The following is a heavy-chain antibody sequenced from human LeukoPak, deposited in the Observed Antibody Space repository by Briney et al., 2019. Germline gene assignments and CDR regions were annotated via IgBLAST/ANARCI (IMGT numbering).Heavy chain of an antibody. J-gene: IGHJ3*02. Sequence: SETLSLTCTVSGGSVSSGSYYWSWIRQPPGKGLEWIGYIYYSGSTNYNPSLKSRVTISVDTSKNQFSLKLSSVTAADTAVYYCAKDRVSYCGGDCFFEFDIWGQGTMVTVSS. V-gene: IGHV4-61*01. CDR1: GGSVSSGSYY. CDR2: IYYSGST. D-gene: IGHD2-21*02. CDR3: AKDRVSYCGGDCFFEFDI.